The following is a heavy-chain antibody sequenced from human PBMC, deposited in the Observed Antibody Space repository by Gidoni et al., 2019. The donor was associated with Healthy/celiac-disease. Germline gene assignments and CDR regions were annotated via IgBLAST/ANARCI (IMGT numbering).Heavy chain of an antibody. CDR3: ARDWGGYCSSTSCYPGASDY. CDR1: GFPFSSYW. J-gene: IGHJ4*02. CDR2: IKQDGSEK. V-gene: IGHV3-7*01. D-gene: IGHD2-2*03. Sequence: EVQLVESGGGLVQPGGSLRLSCAASGFPFSSYWMSWVRQAPGKGLEWVANIKQDGSEKYYVDSVKGRFTISRDNAKNSLYLQMNSLRAEDTAVYYCARDWGGYCSSTSCYPGASDYWGQGTLVTVSS.